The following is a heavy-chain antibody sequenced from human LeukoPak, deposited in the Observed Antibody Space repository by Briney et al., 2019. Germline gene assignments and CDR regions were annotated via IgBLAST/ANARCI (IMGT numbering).Heavy chain of an antibody. CDR3: ARRPYCGGDCLYGMDV. CDR2: INPNSGGT. V-gene: IGHV1-2*06. D-gene: IGHD2-21*02. CDR1: GYTFTGYY. J-gene: IGHJ6*02. Sequence: ASVKVSCKASGYTFTGYYMHWVRQAPGQGLEWMGRINPNSGGTNYAQKFQGRVTMTRDTSISTAYMELSRLRSDDTAVYYCARRPYCGGDCLYGMDVWGQGTTVTVSS.